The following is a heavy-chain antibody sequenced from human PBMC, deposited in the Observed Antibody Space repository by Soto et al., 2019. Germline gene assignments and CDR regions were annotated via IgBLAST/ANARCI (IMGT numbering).Heavy chain of an antibody. CDR1: GYNFASYW. J-gene: IGHJ3*02. Sequence: HGEYLKISCQGSGYNFASYWISWVRQMPGKGLEWMGIIKPGASDIRYSPSFRGQVIISADAAVSTAYLQWSSLKASDTAVYYCARSYTSSWSDAFDIWGQGTMVTVSS. CDR2: IKPGASDI. CDR3: ARSYTSSWSDAFDI. V-gene: IGHV5-51*01. D-gene: IGHD6-13*01.